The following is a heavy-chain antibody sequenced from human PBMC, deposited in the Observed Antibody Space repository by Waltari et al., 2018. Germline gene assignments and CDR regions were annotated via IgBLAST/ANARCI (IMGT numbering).Heavy chain of an antibody. CDR2: IYTRGST. CDR3: ARALVAAAGRAFDI. V-gene: IGHV4-61*02. J-gene: IGHJ3*02. D-gene: IGHD6-13*01. Sequence: QVQLQESGPGLVKPSQTLSLTCTVPGGSIRRGSYYWRWIRQPAGKGLEWIGRIYTRGSTNYNPSLKSRVTISVDTSKNQFSLKLSSVTAADTAVYYCARALVAAAGRAFDIWGQGTMVTVSS. CDR1: GGSIRRGSYY.